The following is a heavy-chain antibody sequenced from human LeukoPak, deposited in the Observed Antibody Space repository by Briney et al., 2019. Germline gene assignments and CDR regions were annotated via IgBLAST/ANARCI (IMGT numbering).Heavy chain of an antibody. CDR3: ARDQVVVVPAAKGQYYYYGMDV. CDR2: ISSGGHST. D-gene: IGHD2-2*01. Sequence: PGGSLRLSCAASGFTYSNYAMTWVRQAPGKGLEWVSSISSGGHSTYYAGSVKGRFTISRDNSKNTLYLQMNSLRAEDTAVYYCARDQVVVVPAAKGQYYYYGMDVWGQGTTVTVSS. V-gene: IGHV3-23*01. J-gene: IGHJ6*02. CDR1: GFTYSNYA.